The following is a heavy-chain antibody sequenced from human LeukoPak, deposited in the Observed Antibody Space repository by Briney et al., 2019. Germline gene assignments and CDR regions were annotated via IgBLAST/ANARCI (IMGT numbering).Heavy chain of an antibody. D-gene: IGHD3-22*01. CDR3: ARDGDSSGYDG. CDR2: MNPNSGNR. V-gene: IGHV1-8*03. Sequence: ASVKVSCKGSGYTFSIYDINWVRQATGQGLEWMGWMNPNSGNRGYAQKFQGRVTITRNTSISTAYMELSSLRSDDTAVYYCARDGDSSGYDGWGRGTLVTVSS. J-gene: IGHJ4*02. CDR1: GYTFSIYD.